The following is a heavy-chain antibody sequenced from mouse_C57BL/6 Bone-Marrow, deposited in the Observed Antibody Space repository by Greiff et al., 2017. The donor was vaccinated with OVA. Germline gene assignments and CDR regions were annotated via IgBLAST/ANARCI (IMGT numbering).Heavy chain of an antibody. Sequence: EVKVVESGAELVRPGASVKLSCTASGFNIKDYDMHWVKQRPEQGLEWIGWIDPENGDTEYASKFQGKATITADTSSNTAYLQLSSLTSEDTAVYYCTAYGYWGQGTTLTVSS. CDR2: IDPENGDT. D-gene: IGHD1-1*01. CDR1: GFNIKDYD. J-gene: IGHJ2*01. CDR3: TAYGY. V-gene: IGHV14-4*01.